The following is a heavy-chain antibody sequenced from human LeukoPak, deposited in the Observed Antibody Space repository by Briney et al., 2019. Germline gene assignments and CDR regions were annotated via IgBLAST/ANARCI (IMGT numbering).Heavy chain of an antibody. CDR1: GGSVSSGSYY. CDR3: ARASGSSSPDDFDY. CDR2: IYYSGST. Sequence: PSETLSLTCTVSGGSVSSGSYYWSWIRQPPGKGLEWIGYIYYSGSTNYNPSLKTRVTISVDTSKNQFSLKLSSVTAADTAVYYCARASGSSSPDDFDYWGQGTLVTVSS. D-gene: IGHD6-6*01. V-gene: IGHV4-61*01. J-gene: IGHJ4*02.